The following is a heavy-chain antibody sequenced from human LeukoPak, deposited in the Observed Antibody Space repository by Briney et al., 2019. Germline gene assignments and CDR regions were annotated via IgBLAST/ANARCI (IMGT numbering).Heavy chain of an antibody. Sequence: GGSLRLSCAAFGFTFSSYWMTWVRQAPGKGLEWVANIQQDGSEKYYVDSVKGRFTISRDNAKNSLFLQMNSLRAEDTAVYYCARVMATIDFWGQGTLVSVSS. CDR3: ARVMATIDF. V-gene: IGHV3-7*01. J-gene: IGHJ4*02. CDR2: IQQDGSEK. D-gene: IGHD5-12*01. CDR1: GFTFSSYW.